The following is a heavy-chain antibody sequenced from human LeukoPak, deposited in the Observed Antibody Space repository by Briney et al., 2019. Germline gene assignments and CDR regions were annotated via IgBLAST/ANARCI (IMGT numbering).Heavy chain of an antibody. D-gene: IGHD1-7*01. Sequence: PSETLSLTCTVSGGSISSYYWSWIRQPPGKGLEGIGYIYYSGSPNYNPSLKIRVTISVDTSKTQFSLKLSSVTAADTAVYYCARDPDITGTLYFDYWGQGNLVTVSS. CDR2: IYYSGSP. CDR1: GGSISSYY. J-gene: IGHJ4*02. CDR3: ARDPDITGTLYFDY. V-gene: IGHV4-59*01.